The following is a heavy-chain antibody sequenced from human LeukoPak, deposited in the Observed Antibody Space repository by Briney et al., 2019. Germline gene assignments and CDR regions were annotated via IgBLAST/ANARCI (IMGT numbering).Heavy chain of an antibody. J-gene: IGHJ6*04. Sequence: GGSLRLSCAASGFTFSSYWMHWVRQAPGEGVVWVSRINSDGSSTSYADSVKGRFTISRDNAKNTLYLQMNSLRAEDTAVYYCARDRPLTDYYYYGMDVWGKGTTVTVSS. V-gene: IGHV3-74*01. CDR1: GFTFSSYW. D-gene: IGHD6-6*01. CDR2: INSDGSST. CDR3: ARDRPLTDYYYYGMDV.